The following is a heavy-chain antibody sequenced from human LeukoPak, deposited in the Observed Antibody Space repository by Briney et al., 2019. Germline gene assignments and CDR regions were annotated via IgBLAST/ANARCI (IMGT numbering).Heavy chain of an antibody. V-gene: IGHV3-30*18. J-gene: IGHJ1*01. CDR3: AKAPHYYGSGSYYYFQH. CDR2: ISYDGSNK. D-gene: IGHD3-10*01. CDR1: GFTFSSYG. Sequence: GRSLRLSCAASGFTFSSYGMHWVRRAPGKGLEWVAVISYDGSNKYYADSVKGRFTISRDNSKNTLYLQMNSLRAEDTAVYYCAKAPHYYGSGSYYYFQHWGQGTLVTVSS.